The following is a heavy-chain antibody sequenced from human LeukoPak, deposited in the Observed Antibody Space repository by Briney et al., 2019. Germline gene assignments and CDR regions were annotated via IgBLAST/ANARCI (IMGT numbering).Heavy chain of an antibody. J-gene: IGHJ4*02. CDR2: ISSIGTTT. V-gene: IGHV3-11*01. Sequence: GGSLRLSCAASRFTFSDYYMSWIRQAPGKGLEWVSYISSIGTTTFYADSVKGRSTISRDNAKNSLYLQMNSLRAEDTAVYYCARTSMSAAGNFDYWGQGTLVTVSS. D-gene: IGHD6-13*01. CDR1: RFTFSDYY. CDR3: ARTSMSAAGNFDY.